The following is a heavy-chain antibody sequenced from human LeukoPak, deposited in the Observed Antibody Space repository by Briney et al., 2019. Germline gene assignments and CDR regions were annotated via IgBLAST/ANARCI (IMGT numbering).Heavy chain of an antibody. CDR2: INPNSGGT. Sequence: GASVKVSCKASGYTFTGYYMHWVRQAPGQGLEWMGWINPNSGGTNYAQKFQGRVTMTRDTSISTAYMELRSLRSDDTAVYYCAREYYYDSSGYYGGNWFDPWGQGTLVTVSS. J-gene: IGHJ5*02. CDR1: GYTFTGYY. D-gene: IGHD3-22*01. CDR3: AREYYYDSSGYYGGNWFDP. V-gene: IGHV1-2*02.